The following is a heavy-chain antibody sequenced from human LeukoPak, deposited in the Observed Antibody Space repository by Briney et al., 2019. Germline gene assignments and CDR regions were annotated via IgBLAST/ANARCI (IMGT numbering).Heavy chain of an antibody. V-gene: IGHV3-43*02. CDR1: GCTFGDYA. CDR2: ISGNGGST. D-gene: IGHD5-18*01. CDR3: AKSGGYSYGYDFDY. Sequence: GGSMRLSCAASGCTFGDYAMHWARQAPGKGLEWVSLISGNGGSTYYADSVKGRFTISRDNSKNSLYLQMNSLRTEDTALYYCAKSGGYSYGYDFDYWGQGTLVTASS. J-gene: IGHJ4*02.